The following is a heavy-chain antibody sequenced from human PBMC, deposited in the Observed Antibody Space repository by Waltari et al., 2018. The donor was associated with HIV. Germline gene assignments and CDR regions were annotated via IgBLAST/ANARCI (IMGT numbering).Heavy chain of an antibody. CDR3: ARHGVVDGNDSYGMDV. J-gene: IGHJ6*02. CDR1: GYNFDNSW. V-gene: IGHV5-51*01. D-gene: IGHD2-15*01. CDR2: IYPGDSDT. Sequence: EVQLVQSGAEVKMPGGSLKISCKCSGYNFDNSWTGWVRQMPGKGLEWMGIIYPGDSDTRYSPSFQGQVTFSADKSITTAYLQWSNLKASDTAMYYCARHGVVDGNDSYGMDVWGQGTTVTVSS.